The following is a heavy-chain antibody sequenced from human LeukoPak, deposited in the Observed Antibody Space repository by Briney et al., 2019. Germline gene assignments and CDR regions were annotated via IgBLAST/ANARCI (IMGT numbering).Heavy chain of an antibody. CDR3: AHRGFNYGLYFDY. V-gene: IGHV2-5*08. CDR2: IYWDDEK. D-gene: IGHD3-16*01. J-gene: IGHJ4*02. CDR1: GGSISSYYW. Sequence: TLSLTCTVSGGSISSYYWSWIRQPPGKALEWLALIYWDDEKRYSPSLKSRLTITKDTSKNQVVLTMTNMDPVDTATYYCAHRGFNYGLYFDYWGQGTLVTVSS.